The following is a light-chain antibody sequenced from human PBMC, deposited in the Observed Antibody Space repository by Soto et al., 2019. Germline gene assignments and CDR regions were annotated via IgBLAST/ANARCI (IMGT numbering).Light chain of an antibody. CDR1: QSGSSN. J-gene: IGKJ4*01. CDR3: QQYNNWPAIT. Sequence: EIVMTQSPATLSVSPGERATLSCRTSQSGSSNLAWYQQQPGQAPRLLIYGASTRSTGIPARFSGSGSGTEFTLTISSLQSEDCAGYSCQQYNNWPAITCGGGTKGEI. CDR2: GAS. V-gene: IGKV3-15*01.